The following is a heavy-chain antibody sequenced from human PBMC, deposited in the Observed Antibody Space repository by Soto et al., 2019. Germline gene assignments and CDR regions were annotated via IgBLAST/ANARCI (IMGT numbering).Heavy chain of an antibody. Sequence: QVQLVQSGAEVKKPGSSVKVSCTASGGTFSRYGFTWVRQAPGQGFQWMGGIIPIFGTTHYEQNFQGRLSITADESTSTVYMELSSLRSDDTAIYFCARTYYQWEALHYFECWGQGTLVTVSS. D-gene: IGHD1-26*01. CDR2: IIPIFGTT. V-gene: IGHV1-69*01. J-gene: IGHJ4*02. CDR1: GGTFSRYG. CDR3: ARTYYQWEALHYFEC.